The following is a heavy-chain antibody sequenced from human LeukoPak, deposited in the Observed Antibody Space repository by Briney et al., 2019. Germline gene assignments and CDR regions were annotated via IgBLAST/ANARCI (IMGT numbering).Heavy chain of an antibody. CDR2: ISSSSSYI. J-gene: IGHJ6*03. CDR3: AKIPGYSSSWPDYYYYYMDV. D-gene: IGHD6-13*01. V-gene: IGHV3-21*01. Sequence: GGSLRLSCAASGFTFSSYSMNWVRQAPGKGLEWVSSISSSSSYIYYADSVKGRFTISRDNSKNTLYLQMNSLRAEDTAVYYCAKIPGYSSSWPDYYYYYMDVWGKGTTVTVSS. CDR1: GFTFSSYS.